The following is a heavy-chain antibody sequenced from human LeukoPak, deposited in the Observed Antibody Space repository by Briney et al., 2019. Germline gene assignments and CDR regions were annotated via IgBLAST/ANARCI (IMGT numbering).Heavy chain of an antibody. CDR1: RFTFSTYG. CDR3: AKDRANGEVDY. CDR2: ISYDGSNK. Sequence: GGSLRLSCAASRFTFSTYGMHWVRQAPGKGLEWVAVISYDGSNKYYADSVKGRFTIPRDNSKSTLYLQMNSLRAEDTAVYYCAKDRANGEVDYWGQGTLVTVSS. V-gene: IGHV3-30*18. D-gene: IGHD4-17*01. J-gene: IGHJ4*02.